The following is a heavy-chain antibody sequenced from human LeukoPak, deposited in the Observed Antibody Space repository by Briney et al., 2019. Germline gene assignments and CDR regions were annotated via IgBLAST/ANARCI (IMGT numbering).Heavy chain of an antibody. J-gene: IGHJ6*03. Sequence: GGSLRLSCAVSGFTFDDYGRSWARQAPGKGREWVSVINWNGGSTGYADSVNGRFTISRDNSKNSLYLQMNSLRTAATALYYCAKDFLAGDLNYYYSMAVWGKGTTVTVSS. CDR1: GFTFDDYG. D-gene: IGHD3-9*01. CDR3: AKDFLAGDLNYYYSMAV. V-gene: IGHV3-20*04. CDR2: INWNGGST.